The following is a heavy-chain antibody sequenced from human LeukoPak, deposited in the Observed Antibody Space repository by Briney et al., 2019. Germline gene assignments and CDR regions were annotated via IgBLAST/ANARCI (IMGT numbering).Heavy chain of an antibody. J-gene: IGHJ4*02. Sequence: GPSVKVSCKASGYTFTSYDINWVRQATGQGLEWMGWMNPNSGNTGYAQKFQGRVTMTRYTSISTAYMELSSLRSEDTAVYYCARTYYDFWSGYYPGDYWGQGTLVTVSS. CDR2: MNPNSGNT. CDR3: ARTYYDFWSGYYPGDY. D-gene: IGHD3-3*01. V-gene: IGHV1-8*01. CDR1: GYTFTSYD.